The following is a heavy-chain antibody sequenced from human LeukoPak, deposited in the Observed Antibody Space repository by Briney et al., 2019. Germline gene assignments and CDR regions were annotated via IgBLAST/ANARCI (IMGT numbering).Heavy chain of an antibody. V-gene: IGHV4-59*08. Sequence: PSETLSLTCTVSGCSISSYYWGCIRHSPGKWREGMPYIYSSGDTNYNTSLRSRASIPLDTSKNLCSLRLSSVTAADTAVYYCARHVIYSGGYSYWFDPWGLGTLVSVSS. CDR1: GCSISSYY. CDR3: ARHVIYSGGYSYWFDP. D-gene: IGHD1-26*01. CDR2: IYSSGDT. J-gene: IGHJ5*02.